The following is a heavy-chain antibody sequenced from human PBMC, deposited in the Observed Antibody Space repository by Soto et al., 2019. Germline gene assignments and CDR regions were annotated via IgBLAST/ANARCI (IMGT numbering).Heavy chain of an antibody. Sequence: QEQLVESGGGVVQPGTSLRLSCAVPGGIFHGYGMHWVRQAPGKGLEWVAIIRFDGSNEEYADSVKGRFTISRDNSKNTVYVQMNALGAEHTAAYYGARDGIGGTVFRGYSDYWGRETVVTFSA. J-gene: IGHJ4*02. CDR1: GGIFHGYG. D-gene: IGHD1-7*01. CDR2: IRFDGSNE. V-gene: IGHV3-33*01. CDR3: ARDGIGGTVFRGYSDY.